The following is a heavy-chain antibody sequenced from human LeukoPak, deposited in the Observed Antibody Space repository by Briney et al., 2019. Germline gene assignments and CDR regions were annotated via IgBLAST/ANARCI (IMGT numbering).Heavy chain of an antibody. J-gene: IGHJ4*02. V-gene: IGHV3-48*04. CDR1: GFTFTKYS. CDR3: ARAAAGREYFDY. CDR2: ISSGSTTI. D-gene: IGHD6-13*01. Sequence: GGSLRLSCAASGFTFTKYSMHWVRETPGKGLEWVSYISSGSTTIYYADSVKGRFTISRDDAKNSLYLQMNSLRAEDTAVYYCARAAAGREYFDYWGQGTLVTVSS.